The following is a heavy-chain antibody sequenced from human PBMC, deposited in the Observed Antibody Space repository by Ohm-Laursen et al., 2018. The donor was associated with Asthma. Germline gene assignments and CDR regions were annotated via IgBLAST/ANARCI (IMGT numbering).Heavy chain of an antibody. CDR2: IWYGGSNK. CDR3: AKDMVQAGDYYYGMDV. Sequence: SLRLSCAASGFTFTSYDMYWVRQAPGKGLEFVAVIWYGGSNKYYADSVQGRFTISRDNSKDTLYLQMNSLRAEDTAVYYCAKDMVQAGDYYYGMDVWGQGTTVTVPS. CDR1: GFTFTSYD. J-gene: IGHJ6*02. D-gene: IGHD3-10*01. V-gene: IGHV3-30*18.